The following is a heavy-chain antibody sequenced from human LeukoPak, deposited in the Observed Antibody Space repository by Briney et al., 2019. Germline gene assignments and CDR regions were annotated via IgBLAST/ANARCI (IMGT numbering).Heavy chain of an antibody. J-gene: IGHJ3*01. V-gene: IGHV1-2*06. CDR3: AREGSGSSVDAFDL. CDR1: EYTFTGYY. D-gene: IGHD1-26*01. CDR2: INPSGGGT. Sequence: ASVTVSYKASEYTFTGYYMHWVRQAPGQGLEWMGRINPSGGGTNYAQKFQGRVTMTRDTAISTAYMELSRVRSDDTAVYYCAREGSGSSVDAFDLWGQGTMVTVSS.